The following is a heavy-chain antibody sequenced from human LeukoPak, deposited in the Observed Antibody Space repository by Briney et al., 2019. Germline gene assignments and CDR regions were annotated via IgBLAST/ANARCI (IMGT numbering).Heavy chain of an antibody. CDR2: INPNSGGT. CDR3: ARSSGELRYFDWLFNWFDP. Sequence: GASVKVSCKASGYTFTGYYMHWVRQAPGQGLEWMRWINPNSGGTNYAQKFQGRVTMTRDTSISTAYMELSRLRSDDTAVYYCARSSGELRYFDWLFNWFDPWGQGTLVTVSS. CDR1: GYTFTGYY. J-gene: IGHJ5*02. D-gene: IGHD3-9*01. V-gene: IGHV1-2*02.